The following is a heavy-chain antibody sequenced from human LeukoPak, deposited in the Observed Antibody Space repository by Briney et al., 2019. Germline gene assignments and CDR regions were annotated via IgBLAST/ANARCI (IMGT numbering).Heavy chain of an antibody. CDR3: ARDGTAPGLYFDL. Sequence: GGSLRLSCAVSGFTFTSYWMNWDRQAPGKGLEWVASIRQDGGEKSYVDSVKGRFTISRDNTKGSLYLQMSSLRAEDTAVYYCARDGTAPGLYFDLWGQGTLVTVSS. V-gene: IGHV3-7*01. CDR1: GFTFTSYW. D-gene: IGHD6-13*01. CDR2: IRQDGGEK. J-gene: IGHJ4*01.